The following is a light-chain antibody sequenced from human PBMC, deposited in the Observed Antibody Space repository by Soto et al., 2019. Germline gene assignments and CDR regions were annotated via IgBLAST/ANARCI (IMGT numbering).Light chain of an antibody. J-gene: IGLJ2*01. V-gene: IGLV2-14*01. CDR2: DDS. Sequence: QSVLTQPASVSGSPGQSITISCTGTSSDIGGFKSVSWYQQHPGKAPKLMIYDDSNRPSGVSNRFSGSKSGNTASLTISGLQAEDEADYYCSSYTSSGTLVLFGGGTKLTVL. CDR1: SSDIGGFKS. CDR3: SSYTSSGTLVL.